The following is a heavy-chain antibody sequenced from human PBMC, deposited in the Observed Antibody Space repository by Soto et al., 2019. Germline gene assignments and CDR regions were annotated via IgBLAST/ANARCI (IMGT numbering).Heavy chain of an antibody. J-gene: IGHJ3*02. V-gene: IGHV1-18*01. Sequence: ASVKVSCKASGYTFTSYGISWVRQAPGQGLEWMGWISAYNGNTNYAQKLQGRVTMTTDTSTSTAYMELRSPRSDDTAVYYCARDYYDSSGYYTNDAFDIWGQGTMVTVSS. D-gene: IGHD3-22*01. CDR1: GYTFTSYG. CDR3: ARDYYDSSGYYTNDAFDI. CDR2: ISAYNGNT.